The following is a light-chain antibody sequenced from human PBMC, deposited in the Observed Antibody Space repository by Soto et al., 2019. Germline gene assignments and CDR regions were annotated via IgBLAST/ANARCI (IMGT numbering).Light chain of an antibody. CDR2: DVT. CDR3: SSFASDTTGV. CDR1: SSDVGGYNY. V-gene: IGLV2-14*03. J-gene: IGLJ1*01. Sequence: QSVLTQPDSVSGSPGQSIAISCTGTSSDVGGYNYVSWYQQHPGKAPKLMIYDVTTRPSGVSNRFSGSKSGNTAALTISGLQAEDEADYYCSSFASDTTGVFGTGTKLTVL.